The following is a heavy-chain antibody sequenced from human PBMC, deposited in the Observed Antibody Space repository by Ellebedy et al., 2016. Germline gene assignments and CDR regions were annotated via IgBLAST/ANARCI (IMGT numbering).Heavy chain of an antibody. V-gene: IGHV3-30*04. CDR2: ISYDGSNK. D-gene: IGHD2-8*01. Sequence: GGSLRLSCAASGFTFSSYAMHWVRQAPGKGLEWVAVISYDGSNKYYADSVKGRFTISRDNSKNTLYLQMNSLRAEDTAVYYCARDLGCTNGVCYYYYGMDVWGQGTTVTVSS. J-gene: IGHJ6*02. CDR1: GFTFSSYA. CDR3: ARDLGCTNGVCYYYYGMDV.